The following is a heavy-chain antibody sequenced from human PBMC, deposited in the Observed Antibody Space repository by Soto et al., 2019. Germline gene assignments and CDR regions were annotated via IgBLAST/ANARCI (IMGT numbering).Heavy chain of an antibody. Sequence: PGGSLRLSCAASGFTFSSYAMSWVRQAPGKGLEWVSAISGSGGSTYYADSVKGRFTISRDNSKNTLYLQMNSLRAEDTAVYYCAKDLTGSSPWYYFYDWGQGTLVTVAS. CDR2: ISGSGGST. V-gene: IGHV3-23*01. D-gene: IGHD6-6*01. J-gene: IGHJ4*02. CDR1: GFTFSSYA. CDR3: AKDLTGSSPWYYFYD.